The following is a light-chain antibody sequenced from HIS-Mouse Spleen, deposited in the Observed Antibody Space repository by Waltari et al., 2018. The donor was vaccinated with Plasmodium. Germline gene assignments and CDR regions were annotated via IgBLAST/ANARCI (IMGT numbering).Light chain of an antibody. J-gene: IGKJ1*01. CDR3: QQYNSYSWT. CDR1: QSISSW. CDR2: KAS. Sequence: EIQMTQSPSTLSASVGDSVPIPCRASQSISSWLAWYQQKPGKAPTLLIYKASSLESGVPSRFSGSGSGTEFTLTISSLQPDDFATYYCQQYNSYSWTFGQGTKVEIK. V-gene: IGKV1-5*03.